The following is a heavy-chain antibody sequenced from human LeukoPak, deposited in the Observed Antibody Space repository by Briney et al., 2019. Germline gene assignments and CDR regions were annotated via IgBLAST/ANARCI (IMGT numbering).Heavy chain of an antibody. D-gene: IGHD3-10*01. V-gene: IGHV4-34*01. CDR3: ARGRWFGELLWGFFDY. CDR1: GGSFSGYY. Sequence: SSETLSLTCAVSGGSFSGYYWSWIRQPPGKGLEWIGEINHSGSTNYTPSLKSRVTISVDTSKNQFSLKLSSVTAADTAVYYCARGRWFGELLWGFFDYWGQGTLVTVSS. CDR2: INHSGST. J-gene: IGHJ4*02.